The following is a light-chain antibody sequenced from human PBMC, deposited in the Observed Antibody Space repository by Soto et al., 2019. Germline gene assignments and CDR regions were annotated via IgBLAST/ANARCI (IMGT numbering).Light chain of an antibody. CDR1: SSDVGGYNY. CDR3: SSYTSSSDVV. Sequence: QSALTQPASVSGSPGQSITISCTGTSSDVGGYNYVSWYQQHPGKAPKLMIYDVSNRPSGVSNRFSGSKSGNTASLTISGLQAEYEADCYCSSYTSSSDVVFGGGTKPTVL. J-gene: IGLJ2*01. CDR2: DVS. V-gene: IGLV2-14*01.